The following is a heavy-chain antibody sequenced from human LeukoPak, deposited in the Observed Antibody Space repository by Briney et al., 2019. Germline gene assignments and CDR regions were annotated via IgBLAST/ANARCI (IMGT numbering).Heavy chain of an antibody. J-gene: IGHJ4*02. CDR3: ANLYVWGSYRYPPN. D-gene: IGHD3-16*02. CDR1: GFTFSSYA. CDR2: ISGSGGST. V-gene: IGHV3-23*01. Sequence: GGSLRLSCAASGFTFSSYAVSWVRQAPGKGLEWVSAISGSGGSTYYADSVKGRFTISRDNSKNTLYLQMNGLRAEDTAVYYCANLYVWGSYRYPPNWGQGTLVTVSS.